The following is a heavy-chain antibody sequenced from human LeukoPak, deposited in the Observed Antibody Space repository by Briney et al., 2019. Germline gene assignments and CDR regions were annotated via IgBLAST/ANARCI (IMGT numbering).Heavy chain of an antibody. V-gene: IGHV1-69*13. CDR3: ARDAGGGYENAFDI. CDR2: IIPIFGTA. CDR1: GGTFSSYA. J-gene: IGHJ3*02. D-gene: IGHD5-12*01. Sequence: SVKVSCKASGGTFSSYAISWVRQAPGQGLEWMGGIIPIFGTANYAQKFQGRVTITADESTSTAYTELSSLRSEDTAVYYCARDAGGGYENAFDIWGQGTMVTVSS.